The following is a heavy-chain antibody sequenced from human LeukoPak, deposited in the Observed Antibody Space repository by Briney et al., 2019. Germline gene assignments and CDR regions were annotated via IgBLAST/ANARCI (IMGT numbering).Heavy chain of an antibody. CDR2: TYYRSTWYN. CDR1: GDSVSSNSVT. Sequence: SQTLSLTCALSGDSVSSNSVTWNWIRHSPSRGLEWLGRTYYRSTWYNDYAVSVRGRITVNPDTSKNQFSLNLNSVTPEDTAVYYCARRLTQYDCFDPWGQGILVTVSS. CDR3: ARRLTQYDCFDP. V-gene: IGHV6-1*01. D-gene: IGHD2-2*01. J-gene: IGHJ5*02.